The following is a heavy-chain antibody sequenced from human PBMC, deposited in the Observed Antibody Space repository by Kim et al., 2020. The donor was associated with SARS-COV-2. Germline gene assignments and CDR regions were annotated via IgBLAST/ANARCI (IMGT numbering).Heavy chain of an antibody. J-gene: IGHJ4*02. CDR2: LNSDGSST. CDR1: GFTFSSYG. V-gene: IGHV3-74*01. Sequence: GGSLRLSCADSGFTFSSYGMHWVRQAPGKGLVWVSRLNSDGSSTSYADSVKGRFTISRDNAKNTLYLQMNSRRAEDTAVYYCARGAAAAAGYWGQGTPVT. D-gene: IGHD6-13*01. CDR3: ARGAAAAAGY.